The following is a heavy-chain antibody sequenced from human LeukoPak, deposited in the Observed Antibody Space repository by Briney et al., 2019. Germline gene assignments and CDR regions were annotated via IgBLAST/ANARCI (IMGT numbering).Heavy chain of an antibody. Sequence: GGSLRLSCAASGFTVSGYSMNSVRQGPRKGLEWISHISRGSSVIFYADSLKGRFPISRDDAKNSLYLQMNSLRVEDTAVYYCARDGGRGYDFDYWGQGALVTVSS. CDR1: GFTVSGYS. D-gene: IGHD5-12*01. V-gene: IGHV3-48*01. J-gene: IGHJ4*02. CDR3: ARDGGRGYDFDY. CDR2: ISRGSSVI.